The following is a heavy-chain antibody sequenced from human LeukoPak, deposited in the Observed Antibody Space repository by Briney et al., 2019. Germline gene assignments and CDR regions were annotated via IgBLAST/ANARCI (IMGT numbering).Heavy chain of an antibody. CDR1: GYSFTSYW. J-gene: IGHJ4*02. D-gene: IGHD3-22*01. V-gene: IGHV5-51*01. CDR3: ARHPDYPYYYDSSGYPPNYYFDY. Sequence: GESLKISCKGSGYSFTSYWIGWVRQMPGKGLEWMGIIYPGDSDTRYGPSFQGQVTISADKSISTAYLQWSSLKASDTAMYYCARHPDYPYYYDSSGYPPNYYFDYWGQGTLVTVSS. CDR2: IYPGDSDT.